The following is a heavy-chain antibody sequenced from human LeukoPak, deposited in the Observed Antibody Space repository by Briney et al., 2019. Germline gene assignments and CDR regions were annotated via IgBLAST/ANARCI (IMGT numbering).Heavy chain of an antibody. J-gene: IGHJ5*02. CDR1: GGSFSGYY. CDR2: INHSGST. CDR3: ASLTTVTTAWFDP. D-gene: IGHD4-17*01. Sequence: TSETLSLTCAVYGGSFSGYYWSWIRQPPGKGLEWIGEINHSGSTNYNPSLKSRVTISVDPSKNQFSLKLSSVTAADTAVYYCASLTTVTTAWFDPWGQGTLVTVSS. V-gene: IGHV4-34*01.